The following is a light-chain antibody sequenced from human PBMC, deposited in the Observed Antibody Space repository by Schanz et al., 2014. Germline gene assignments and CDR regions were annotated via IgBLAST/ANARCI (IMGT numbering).Light chain of an antibody. CDR1: SASVSTSHH. Sequence: QAVVTQEPSFSVSPGGTVTLTCGLNSASVSTSHHPSWYQQTPGQAPRTLIYNTNTRSSGVPDRFSGSILGNKAALTITGAQADDECDYYCLLYMSSGIWVFGEGTKLTVL. J-gene: IGLJ3*02. CDR3: LLYMSSGIWV. CDR2: NTN. V-gene: IGLV8-61*01.